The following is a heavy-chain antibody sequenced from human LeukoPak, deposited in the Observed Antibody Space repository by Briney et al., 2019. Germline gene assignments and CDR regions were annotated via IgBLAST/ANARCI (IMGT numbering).Heavy chain of an antibody. Sequence: ASVKVSCKASGYLFTSYYLHWVRQAPGQGLEWVGMINPSGGSTTYAQKFQGRVTLTSDTSTRTVYMDLSSLRSEDTAVYYCARGGVVVADDNWFDPWGQGTQVTVSS. CDR3: ARGGVVVADDNWFDP. D-gene: IGHD2-15*01. CDR2: INPSGGST. J-gene: IGHJ5*02. V-gene: IGHV1-46*01. CDR1: GYLFTSYY.